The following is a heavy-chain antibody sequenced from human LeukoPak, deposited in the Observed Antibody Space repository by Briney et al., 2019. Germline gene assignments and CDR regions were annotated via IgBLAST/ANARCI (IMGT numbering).Heavy chain of an antibody. Sequence: PGESLRLSCEASGFTFSSYPMSWVRQAPGKGLEWVSAISGSGGSTYYADSVKGRFTISRDNSKNTLYLQMNSLRAEDTAVYYCAKQAVAGSYYYYYMDVWGKGTTVTVSS. CDR2: ISGSGGST. V-gene: IGHV3-23*01. CDR1: GFTFSSYP. CDR3: AKQAVAGSYYYYYMDV. D-gene: IGHD6-19*01. J-gene: IGHJ6*03.